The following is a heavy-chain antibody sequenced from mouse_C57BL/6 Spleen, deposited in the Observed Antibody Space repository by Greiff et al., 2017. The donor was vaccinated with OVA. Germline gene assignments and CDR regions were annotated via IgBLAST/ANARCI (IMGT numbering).Heavy chain of an antibody. D-gene: IGHD2-3*01. Sequence: QVQLKQPGAELVKPGASVKLSCKASGYTFTSYWMQWVKQRPGQGLEWIGEIDPSDSYTNYNQKFKGKATLTVDTSSSTAYMQLSSLTSEDSAVYYCARNDGPFAYGGQGTLVTVSA. CDR3: ARNDGPFAY. J-gene: IGHJ3*01. V-gene: IGHV1-50*01. CDR2: IDPSDSYT. CDR1: GYTFTSYW.